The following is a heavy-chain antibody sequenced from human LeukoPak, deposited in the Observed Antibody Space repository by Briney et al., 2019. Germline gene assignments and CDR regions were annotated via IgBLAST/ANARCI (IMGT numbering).Heavy chain of an antibody. V-gene: IGHV3-66*01. J-gene: IGHJ4*02. Sequence: PGGSLRLSCAASGFTVSSNYMTWVRQAPGKGLEWVSVIYSGGRTYYADSVKGRFTISRDNSKNTLYLQMSSLRAEDTAVYFCATTFGGSYTAFDFWGQGALVTVSS. CDR3: ATTFGGSYTAFDF. CDR2: IYSGGRT. D-gene: IGHD1-26*01. CDR1: GFTVSSNY.